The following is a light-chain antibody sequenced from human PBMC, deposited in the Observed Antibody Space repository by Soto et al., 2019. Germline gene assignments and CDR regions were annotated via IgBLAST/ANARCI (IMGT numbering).Light chain of an antibody. CDR3: QQYNAYPWT. Sequence: DFQMIQSPSTLSAFVGDRGTITCRASENISNLLAWYQQKPGKAPKLLIFDASSLESGVPSRFSGSGYGTEFTLTISSLQPDACATYHCQQYNAYPWTFGQGTKVDIK. V-gene: IGKV1-5*01. CDR1: ENISNL. CDR2: DAS. J-gene: IGKJ1*01.